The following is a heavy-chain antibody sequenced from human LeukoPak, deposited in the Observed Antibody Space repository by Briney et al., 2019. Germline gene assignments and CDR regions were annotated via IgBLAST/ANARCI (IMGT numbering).Heavy chain of an antibody. V-gene: IGHV3-30-3*02. D-gene: IGHD2-2*01. J-gene: IGHJ4*02. CDR1: GFTFSLYA. Sequence: GGSLRLSCAASGFTFSLYAMHWVRQAPGKGLEWVAVISYDGSNKYYTDSVKGRFTISRDNSKNTLFLQMNSLRVEGTAVYYCANEEDGDVVVVPAVTGHWGQGTLVTVSS. CDR2: ISYDGSNK. CDR3: ANEEDGDVVVVPAVTGH.